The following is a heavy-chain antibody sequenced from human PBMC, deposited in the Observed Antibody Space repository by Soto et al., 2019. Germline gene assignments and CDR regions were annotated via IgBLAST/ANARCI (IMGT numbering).Heavy chain of an antibody. CDR1: GFTFSSYA. CDR2: SSGSGGST. J-gene: IGHJ4*02. CDR3: ARRAARTSSDY. Sequence: EVQLLESGGGLVQPGGSLRLSCAASGFTFSSYAMSWVRQAPGKGLEWVSVSSGSGGSTDYADSVKGLFTISRDTSKKTLYLHMNSLRAEDTAVYYCARRAARTSSDYWGQGTLVTVSS. D-gene: IGHD6-6*01. V-gene: IGHV3-23*01.